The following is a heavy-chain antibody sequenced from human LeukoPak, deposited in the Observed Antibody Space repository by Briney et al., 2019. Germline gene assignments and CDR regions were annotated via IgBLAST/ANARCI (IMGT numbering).Heavy chain of an antibody. Sequence: SETLSLTCTVSGGSISSSSYYWGWIRQPPGTGLEWIGSIYYSGSTYYNPSLKSRVTISVDTSKNQFSLKLSSVTAADTAVYYCATPYYYDSSGYYSHAFDIWGQGTMVTVSS. CDR2: IYYSGST. CDR3: ATPYYYDSSGYYSHAFDI. J-gene: IGHJ3*02. V-gene: IGHV4-39*01. D-gene: IGHD3-22*01. CDR1: GGSISSSSYY.